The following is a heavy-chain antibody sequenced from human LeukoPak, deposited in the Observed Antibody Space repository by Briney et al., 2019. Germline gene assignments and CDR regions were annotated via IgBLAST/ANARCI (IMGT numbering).Heavy chain of an antibody. CDR3: AKGPYSGWYNY. CDR1: GFALSSNY. D-gene: IGHD6-19*01. J-gene: IGHJ4*02. CDR2: IYSGGST. V-gene: IGHV3-66*01. Sequence: GGSLRLSCAASGFALSSNYMSWVRQAPGKGLEGVSVIYSGGSTYYPDSVKGRFTISRDNSKNTLYLQMNSLRAEDTAVYYCAKGPYSGWYNYWGQGTLVTVSS.